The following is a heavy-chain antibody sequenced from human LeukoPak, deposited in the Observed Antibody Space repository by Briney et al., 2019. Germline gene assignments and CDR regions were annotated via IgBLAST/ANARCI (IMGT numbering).Heavy chain of an antibody. Sequence: PSQTLSLTCTVSGGSISSGSYYWSWIRQPAGKGLEWIGRIYTSGSTNYNPSLKSRVTISVDTSKNQFSLKLSSVTAADTAVYYCASPYYDSSGYSFDPWGQGTLVTVSS. CDR1: GGSISSGSYY. CDR2: IYTSGST. V-gene: IGHV4-61*02. CDR3: ASPYYDSSGYSFDP. D-gene: IGHD3-22*01. J-gene: IGHJ5*02.